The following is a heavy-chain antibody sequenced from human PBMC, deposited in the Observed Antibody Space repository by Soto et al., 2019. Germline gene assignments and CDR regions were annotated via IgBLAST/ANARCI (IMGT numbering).Heavy chain of an antibody. D-gene: IGHD3-16*01. CDR3: XRXGHVLXXXXXFDF. V-gene: IGHV3-7*01. J-gene: IGHJ4*02. CDR2: IKEDGSEK. CDR1: GFTFSSFW. Sequence: EVQXXXSXXGLVQPXGXLRLSCAASGFTFSSFWMSWVRQAPGKGLEWVANIKEDGSEKWYVDSVRGRXXXXXXXXXXXXXXXXXXXXXXXXXXXXXXRXGHVLXXXXXFDFWGQGTL.